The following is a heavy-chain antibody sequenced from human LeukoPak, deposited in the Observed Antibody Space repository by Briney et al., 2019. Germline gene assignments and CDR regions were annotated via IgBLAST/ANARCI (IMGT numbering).Heavy chain of an antibody. V-gene: IGHV3-48*01. D-gene: IGHD2-15*01. CDR1: GFTFSSYS. CDR3: AKEGFYCSGGSCYSFYYYYMDV. J-gene: IGHJ6*03. Sequence: GGSLRLSCAASGFTFSSYSMNWVRQAPGKGLEWVSYISSSSSTIYYADSVKGRFTISRDNAKNSLYLQMNSLRAEDTAVYYCAKEGFYCSGGSCYSFYYYYMDVWGKGTTVTVSS. CDR2: ISSSSSTI.